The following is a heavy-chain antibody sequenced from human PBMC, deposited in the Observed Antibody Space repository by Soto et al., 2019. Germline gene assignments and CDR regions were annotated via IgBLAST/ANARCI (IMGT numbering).Heavy chain of an antibody. V-gene: IGHV4-59*08. CDR1: GGSISSYY. CDR3: ARHRTSGYYVFDY. Sequence: PSETLSLTCTVSGGSISSYYWSWVRQPPGTGLEWIGYISYSGSTNYNPSLKSRVTMSVDTSKNQFSLKLNSVTAADTAVYYGARHRTSGYYVFDYWGQGSLVTVSS. CDR2: ISYSGST. D-gene: IGHD3-22*01. J-gene: IGHJ4*02.